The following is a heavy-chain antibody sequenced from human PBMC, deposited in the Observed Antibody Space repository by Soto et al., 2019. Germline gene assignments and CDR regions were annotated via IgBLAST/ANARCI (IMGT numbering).Heavy chain of an antibody. V-gene: IGHV1-18*01. CDR3: AREPPETPPDY. CDR1: GYTFSDYG. J-gene: IGHJ4*02. CDR2: ISAKNGNT. Sequence: VKVSCKTSGYTFSDYGISWVRQAPGQGLEWMGWISAKNGNTNFAQKFRGRVTMITDTSTNTVYMELRNLRLDDTAVYYCAREPPETPPDYWGQGTLVTVSS.